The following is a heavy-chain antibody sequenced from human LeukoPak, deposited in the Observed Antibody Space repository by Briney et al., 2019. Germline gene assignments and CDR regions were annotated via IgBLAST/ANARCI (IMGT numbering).Heavy chain of an antibody. CDR2: MNQDGSER. Sequence: GGSLRLSCGASGFTFRSYWMSWVRQAPGKGLERVAHMNQDGSERYYVDSVRGRFTISRDNGKNSLYLQMNSLGAEDTAVYYCATTVAGYPDDYFDHWGQGTLVTVSS. J-gene: IGHJ4*02. CDR1: GFTFRSYW. D-gene: IGHD6-19*01. CDR3: ATTVAGYPDDYFDH. V-gene: IGHV3-7*01.